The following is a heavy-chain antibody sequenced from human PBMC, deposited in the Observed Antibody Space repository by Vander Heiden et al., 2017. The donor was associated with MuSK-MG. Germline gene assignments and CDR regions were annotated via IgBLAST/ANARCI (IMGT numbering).Heavy chain of an antibody. V-gene: IGHV4-31*03. CDR1: GGSISSGCYY. CDR3: ATQLRYFDWGTYYYYMDV. CDR2: IYYSGST. J-gene: IGHJ6*03. Sequence: QVQLQESGPGLVKPSQTLSLTCTVSGGSISSGCYYWSWIRQHPGKGLEWIGYIYYSGSTYYSPSLKSRVTISVDTSKNQFSLKLSSVTAADTAVYYCATQLRYFDWGTYYYYMDVWGKGTTVTVSS. D-gene: IGHD3-9*01.